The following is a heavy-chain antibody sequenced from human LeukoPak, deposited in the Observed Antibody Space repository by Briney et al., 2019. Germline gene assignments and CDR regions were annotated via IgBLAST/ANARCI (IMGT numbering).Heavy chain of an antibody. CDR2: ISTDGRNI. CDR3: VKAYRSGWSAFDI. V-gene: IGHV3-64D*09. CDR1: GFTFSTYP. D-gene: IGHD6-19*01. J-gene: IGHJ3*02. Sequence: GGSLRPSCSASGFTFSTYPMYWVRQTPGKGLQYVSGISTDGRNIYYADSVKGRLTISRDNSKNTLYLQMSSLRAEDTAVYYCVKAYRSGWSAFDIWGQGTMVTVSS.